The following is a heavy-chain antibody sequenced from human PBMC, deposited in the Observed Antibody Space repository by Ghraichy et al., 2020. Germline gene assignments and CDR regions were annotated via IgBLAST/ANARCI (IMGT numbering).Heavy chain of an antibody. CDR2: INSDGSST. V-gene: IGHV3-74*01. CDR1: GFTFSSYW. Sequence: GGSLRLSCAASGFTFSSYWMHWVRQAPGKGLVWVSRINSDGSSTSYADSVKGRFTISRDNAKNTLYLQMNSLRAEDTAVYYCARQKHYYDSSGYLQVFDYWGQGTLVTVSS. J-gene: IGHJ4*02. CDR3: ARQKHYYDSSGYLQVFDY. D-gene: IGHD3-22*01.